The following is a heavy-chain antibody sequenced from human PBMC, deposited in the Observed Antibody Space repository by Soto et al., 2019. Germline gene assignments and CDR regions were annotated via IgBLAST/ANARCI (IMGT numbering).Heavy chain of an antibody. CDR2: MNPNSGET. D-gene: IGHD3-10*01. CDR1: GYSFTSLH. CDR3: ARGSPGPVDH. V-gene: IGHV1-8*01. Sequence: QVQLVQSGAEVRRPGASVKVSCKASGYSFTSLHFNWVRQATGQGLEWIGWMNPNSGETGYAQRFQGRVTMTRDISLSPAYMELRSLTSHDTVVYFCARGSPGPVDHWGQGTLVSVSS. J-gene: IGHJ4*02.